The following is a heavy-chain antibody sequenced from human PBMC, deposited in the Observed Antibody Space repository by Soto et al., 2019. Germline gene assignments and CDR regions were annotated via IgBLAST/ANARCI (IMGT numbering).Heavy chain of an antibody. CDR2: IKSKTDGGTT. CDR1: GFPFSNAW. Sequence: GGSLRLSCAASGFPFSNAWMSWVRQAPGKGLEWVGRIKSKTDGGTTDYAAPVKGRFTISRDDSKNTLYLQMNSLKTEDTAVYYCTTDRDCSSTSCYFTLQGYYYMDVWGKGTTVTVSS. CDR3: TTDRDCSSTSCYFTLQGYYYMDV. V-gene: IGHV3-15*01. J-gene: IGHJ6*03. D-gene: IGHD2-2*01.